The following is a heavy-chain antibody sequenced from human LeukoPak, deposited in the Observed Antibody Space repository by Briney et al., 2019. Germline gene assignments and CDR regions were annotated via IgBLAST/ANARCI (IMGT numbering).Heavy chain of an antibody. CDR3: ARGYGWAFDY. CDR1: GGSISSSPYY. Sequence: SETLSLTCTASGGSISSSPYYWGWIRQPPGKGLEWIGSMYYSGNTHYNPSLKSRVTISVDTSKNQFSLKLSSVTAADTAVYYCARGYGWAFDYWGQGTLVTVSS. CDR2: MYYSGNT. V-gene: IGHV4-39*01. J-gene: IGHJ4*02. D-gene: IGHD3-10*01.